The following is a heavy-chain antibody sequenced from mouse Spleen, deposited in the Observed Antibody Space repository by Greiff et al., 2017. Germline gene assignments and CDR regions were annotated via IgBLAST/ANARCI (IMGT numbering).Heavy chain of an antibody. V-gene: IGHV1S135*01. CDR1: GYSFTSYY. Sequence: VQLQQSGPELMKPGASVKISCKASGYSFTSYYMHWVKQSHGKSLEWIGYIDPFNGGTSYNQKFKGKATLTVDKSSSTAYMHLSSLTSEDSAVYFCARYGYYWYFDVWGAGTTVTVSS. D-gene: IGHD1-1*01. CDR3: ARYGYYWYFDV. CDR2: IDPFNGGT. J-gene: IGHJ1*01.